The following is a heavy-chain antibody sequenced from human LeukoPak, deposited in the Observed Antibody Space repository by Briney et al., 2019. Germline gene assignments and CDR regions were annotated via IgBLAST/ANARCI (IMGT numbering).Heavy chain of an antibody. V-gene: IGHV3-30-3*02. J-gene: IGHJ4*02. CDR2: IPYDGSIA. D-gene: IGHD2-15*01. CDR3: AKSTAPCSRGSCYSALES. Sequence: GGSLRLSCAASGFSFSFYAIHWVRQAPGKGLEWLTLIPYDGSIAYYADSVKGRFTISRDNSKNTVYLQMNSLRVEDTAIYYCAKSTAPCSRGSCYSALESWGQGTLVTVSS. CDR1: GFSFSFYA.